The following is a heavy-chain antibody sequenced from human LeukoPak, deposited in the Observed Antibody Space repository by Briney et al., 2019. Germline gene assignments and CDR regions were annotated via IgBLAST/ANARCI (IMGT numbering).Heavy chain of an antibody. CDR1: GGSISSYY. CDR3: ASSRDGYSNDY. CDR2: IYYSGST. D-gene: IGHD5-24*01. V-gene: IGHV4-59*08. Sequence: PSETLSLTCTVSGGSISSYYWSWIRQPPGKGLEWIGYIYYSGSTNYNPSLRSRVTISVDTSKNQLSLKLSSVTAADTAVYYCASSRDGYSNDYWGQGTLVTVSS. J-gene: IGHJ4*02.